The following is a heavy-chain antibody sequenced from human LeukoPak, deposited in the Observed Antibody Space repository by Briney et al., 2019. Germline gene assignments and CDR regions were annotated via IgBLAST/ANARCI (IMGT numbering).Heavy chain of an antibody. CDR1: GGSISSGGYY. J-gene: IGHJ4*02. CDR3: ARDRYGGKVDY. CDR2: IYYSGGT. V-gene: IGHV4-31*03. D-gene: IGHD4-23*01. Sequence: SETLSLTCTVSGGSISSGGYYWSWIRQHPGKGLEWIGYIYYSGGTYYNPSLKSRVTISVDTSKNQFSLKLSSVTAADTAVYYCARDRYGGKVDYWGQGTLVTVSS.